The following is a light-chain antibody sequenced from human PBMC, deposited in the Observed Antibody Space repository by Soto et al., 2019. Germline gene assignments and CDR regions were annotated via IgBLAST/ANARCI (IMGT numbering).Light chain of an antibody. CDR3: QVWDAGSV. CDR1: DIGSKG. V-gene: IGLV3-21*02. Sequence: SYELTQPPSVSVAPGQTARITCEGDDIGSKGVHWYQQKPGQAPVVVVYDDSDRPSGIPERFSGSNSGNTATLTISWVEAGDEADYYCQVWDAGSVFGGGTKLTVL. J-gene: IGLJ3*02. CDR2: DDS.